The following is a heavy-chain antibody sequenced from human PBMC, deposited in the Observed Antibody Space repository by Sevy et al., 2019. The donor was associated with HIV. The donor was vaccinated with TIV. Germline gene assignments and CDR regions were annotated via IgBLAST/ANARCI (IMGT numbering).Heavy chain of an antibody. CDR1: GFTFDDYA. J-gene: IGHJ2*01. CDR2: ISWNSGSI. D-gene: IGHD1-26*01. CDR3: AKGIVGATAWYFDL. Sequence: SLRLSCAASGFTFDDYAMHWVRQAPGKGLEWVSGISWNSGSIGYADSVKGRFTISRDNAKNSLYLQMNSLRAEDTALYYCAKGIVGATAWYFDLWGRGTLVTVSS. V-gene: IGHV3-9*01.